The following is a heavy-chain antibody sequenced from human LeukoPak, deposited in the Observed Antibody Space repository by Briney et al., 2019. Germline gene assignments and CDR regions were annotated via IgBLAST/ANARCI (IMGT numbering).Heavy chain of an antibody. CDR1: GFTFNNYA. D-gene: IGHD2-15*01. V-gene: IGHV3-23*01. Sequence: GGSLRLSRAASGFTFNNYAMTWVRQAPGKGLEGVSAVSGRGDATYYADSVKGRFTISRDDSKNTLYLQMNSLRAEDTAVYHCAKAPPAATNYYYGMDVWGQGTTVTVSS. CDR2: VSGRGDAT. J-gene: IGHJ6*02. CDR3: AKAPPAATNYYYGMDV.